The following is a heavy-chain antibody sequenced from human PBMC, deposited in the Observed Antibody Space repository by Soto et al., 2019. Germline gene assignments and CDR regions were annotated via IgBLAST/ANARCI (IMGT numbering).Heavy chain of an antibody. CDR3: ARAVGWGLDALEI. J-gene: IGHJ3*02. D-gene: IGHD2-21*02. CDR2: INPIVDTK. Sequence: QVHLVQSGAEVKKPGASVKVSCKASGYTFNSYYIHWVRQAPGQGLEWVGVINPIVDTKAYAPRVQDRVTMTRDTSASTGYMELRSLRSEDTAVYFCARAVGWGLDALEIWGQGTVVTVSS. V-gene: IGHV1-46*02. CDR1: GYTFNSYY.